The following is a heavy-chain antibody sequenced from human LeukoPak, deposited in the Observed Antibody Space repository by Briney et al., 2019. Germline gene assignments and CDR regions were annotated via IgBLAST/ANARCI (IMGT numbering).Heavy chain of an antibody. CDR2: INPSGGST. CDR3: AGEFASGWFDP. D-gene: IGHD7-27*01. Sequence: ASVNVSCKASGYTFTNYYIHWVRQAPGQGLEWMGVINPSGGSTSYAQKFQGRVTITRDTSTSTVYVELSSLRSEDTAVHYCAGEFASGWFDPWGQGTLVTVSS. CDR1: GYTFTNYY. J-gene: IGHJ5*02. V-gene: IGHV1-46*01.